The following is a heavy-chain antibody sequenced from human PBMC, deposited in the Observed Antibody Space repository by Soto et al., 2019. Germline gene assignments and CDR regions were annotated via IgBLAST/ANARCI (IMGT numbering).Heavy chain of an antibody. Sequence: QVQLVQSGAEVKKPGASVKISCKASGYSFTSYYMHWVRQAPGQGLEWMGIINPSGGSTTYAQKCQGRVTMTRDTSTSTVYMELSGLRSEDTAVYYCARSDFDWLSQARYYFDYWGQGTLVTVSS. J-gene: IGHJ4*02. D-gene: IGHD3-9*01. V-gene: IGHV1-46*01. CDR2: INPSGGST. CDR1: GYSFTSYY. CDR3: ARSDFDWLSQARYYFDY.